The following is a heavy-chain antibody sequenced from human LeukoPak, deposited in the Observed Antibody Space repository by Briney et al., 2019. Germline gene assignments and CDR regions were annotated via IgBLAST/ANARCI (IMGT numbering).Heavy chain of an antibody. CDR2: IFYSGST. CDR3: APYDSSGHVFDY. J-gene: IGHJ4*02. D-gene: IGHD3-22*01. CDR1: GGSLSSYY. V-gene: IGHV4-59*01. Sequence: SETLSLTCTVSGGSLSSYYWSWIRQPPAKGLEWIGYIFYSGSTNYNPSLMSRVTISVDPSKNQVSLQLSSVTAADRAVFSLAPYDSSGHVFDYWGQGTLVTVSS.